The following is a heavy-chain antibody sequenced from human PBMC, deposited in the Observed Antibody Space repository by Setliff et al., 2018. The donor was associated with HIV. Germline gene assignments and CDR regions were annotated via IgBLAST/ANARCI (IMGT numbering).Heavy chain of an antibody. CDR3: ARNSDTAGYFLY. CDR2: INPSGYST. J-gene: IGHJ1*01. V-gene: IGHV1-46*01. D-gene: IGHD6-13*01. Sequence: ASVKVSCKASGYSFTNYDIHWVRQAPGQGLEWMGIINPSGYSTTYAQKFQGRVTMTGDTSTSTVYMDLSSLTSEDTAVYYCARNSDTAGYFLYWGQGTPVTVSS. CDR1: GYSFTNYD.